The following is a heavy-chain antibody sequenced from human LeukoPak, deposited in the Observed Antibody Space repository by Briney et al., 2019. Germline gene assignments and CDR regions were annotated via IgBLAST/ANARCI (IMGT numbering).Heavy chain of an antibody. CDR2: IYYSGST. V-gene: IGHV4-59*01. J-gene: IGHJ5*02. CDR3: ARRSAAISHWFDP. CDR1: GGSISSYY. D-gene: IGHD2-2*01. Sequence: SETLSLTCTVSGGSISSYYWSWIRQPPGKGLEWIGYIYYSGSTNYNPSLKSRVTISVDTSKNQFSLKLSSVTAADTAVYYCARRSAAISHWFDPWGQGTLVTVSS.